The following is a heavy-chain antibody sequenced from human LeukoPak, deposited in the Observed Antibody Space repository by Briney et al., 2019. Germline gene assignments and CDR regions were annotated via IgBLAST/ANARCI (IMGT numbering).Heavy chain of an antibody. CDR2: ISVSGDIT. V-gene: IGHV3-23*01. J-gene: IGHJ4*02. CDR1: GFTSSIYA. CDR3: AKVGRPRSWPHHFDY. D-gene: IGHD3-16*01. Sequence: PGGSLRLSCAVSGFTSSIYAMNWLRQAPGKGLEWVSSISVSGDITYYADSVKGRFTISRDNSKDTLYLQMNSLRAGDTAVYYCAKVGRPRSWPHHFDYWGQGTLVTVSS.